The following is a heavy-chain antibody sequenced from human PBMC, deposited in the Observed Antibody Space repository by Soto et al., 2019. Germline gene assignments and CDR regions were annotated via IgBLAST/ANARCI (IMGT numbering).Heavy chain of an antibody. D-gene: IGHD3-10*01. J-gene: IGHJ4*02. CDR1: GGSINNNY. CDR2: IFSNGRT. Sequence: SETLSLTCTVSGGSINNNYWSWIRQPPGRGLEWIGYIFSNGRTNYNPSLESRVTISVDTSKNQLSLKLRSVTAADTAVYYCARGGDNSPWYYSLRGQGTLVTVSS. V-gene: IGHV4-59*01. CDR3: ARGGDNSPWYYSL.